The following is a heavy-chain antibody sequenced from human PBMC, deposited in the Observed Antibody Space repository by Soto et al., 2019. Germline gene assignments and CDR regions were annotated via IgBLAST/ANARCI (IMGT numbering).Heavy chain of an antibody. Sequence: QLQLQESGPRLVKASETLSLTCTVSGGSISTRDSISTRSFYWGWMRQPPAKGLQWIASISYSDGSFYTSSLKSRLTISVDPSKNQFSLSLRSVTAADTAVYYCASHRTFWPFDSWGQGTVVTVSS. CDR3: ASHRTFWPFDS. V-gene: IGHV4-39*01. CDR2: ISYSDGS. J-gene: IGHJ4*02. D-gene: IGHD2-8*01. CDR1: GGSISTRDSISTRSFY.